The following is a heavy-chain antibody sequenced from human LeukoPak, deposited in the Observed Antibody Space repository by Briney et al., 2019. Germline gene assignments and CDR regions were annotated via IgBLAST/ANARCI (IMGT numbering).Heavy chain of an antibody. J-gene: IGHJ5*02. CDR1: GGSISSYY. D-gene: IGHD3-10*01. Sequence: SETLSLTCTVSGGSISSYYWSWIRQPPGKGLEWIGYIYYSGSTNYNPSLKSRVTISVDTSKNQFSLKLSSVTAADTAVYYCARGRITMVRGVILGYGRSAFWFDPWGQGTLVTVSS. CDR3: ARGRITMVRGVILGYGRSAFWFDP. CDR2: IYYSGST. V-gene: IGHV4-59*01.